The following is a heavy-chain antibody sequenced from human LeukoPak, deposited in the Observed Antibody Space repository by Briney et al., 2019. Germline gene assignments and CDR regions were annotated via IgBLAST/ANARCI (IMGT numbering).Heavy chain of an antibody. CDR3: TREPLTGYFGFDY. D-gene: IGHD3-9*01. CDR2: VYNGGRT. Sequence: GGSLRLSCTASGFIVSSNYMRWVRQAPGKGLEGVSGVYNGGRTEYADSVKGRFSVSRENSKNTVYLQMNSLRADDTALYYCTREPLTGYFGFDYWGQGTQVTVSS. V-gene: IGHV3-53*01. J-gene: IGHJ4*02. CDR1: GFIVSSNY.